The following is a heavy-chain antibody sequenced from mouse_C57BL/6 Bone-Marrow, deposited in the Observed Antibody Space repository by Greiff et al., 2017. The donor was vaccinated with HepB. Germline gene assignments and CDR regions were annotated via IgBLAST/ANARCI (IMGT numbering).Heavy chain of an antibody. D-gene: IGHD4-1*01. CDR2: INPNNGGT. CDR3: ARKLGQDYYAMDY. J-gene: IGHJ4*01. Sequence: VQLKQSGPELVKPGASVKIPCKASGYTFTDYNMDWVKQSHGKSLEWIGDINPNNGGTIYNQKFKGKATLTVDKSSSTAYMGLRSLTSEDTAVYYCARKLGQDYYAMDYWGQGTSVTVSS. CDR1: GYTFTDYN. V-gene: IGHV1-18*01.